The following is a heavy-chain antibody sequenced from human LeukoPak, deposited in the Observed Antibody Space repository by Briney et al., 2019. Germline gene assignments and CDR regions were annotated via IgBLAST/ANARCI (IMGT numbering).Heavy chain of an antibody. CDR2: ISYSGST. J-gene: IGHJ4*02. CDR3: ARLSRIAVAGDY. V-gene: IGHV4-59*08. D-gene: IGHD6-19*01. Sequence: TSETLSLTCTVSGGSISTYYWSWIRQPPGKGLEWIGYISYSGSTDYNPSLKSRVTISVDTSKNQFSLKLSSVTAADTAVYYCARLSRIAVAGDYWGQGTLVTVSS. CDR1: GGSISTYY.